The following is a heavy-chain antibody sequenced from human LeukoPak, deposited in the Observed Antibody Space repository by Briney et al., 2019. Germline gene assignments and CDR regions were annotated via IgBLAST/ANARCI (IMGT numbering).Heavy chain of an antibody. Sequence: ASETLSLTCAVYGGSFSGYYWSWIRQPPGKGLEWIGEINHSGSTNYNPSLKSRVTISVDTSKNLFSLKLSSVTAADTAVYYCAREKQLVLDYWGQGTLVTVSS. V-gene: IGHV4-34*01. J-gene: IGHJ4*02. CDR3: AREKQLVLDY. CDR2: INHSGST. CDR1: GGSFSGYY. D-gene: IGHD6-6*01.